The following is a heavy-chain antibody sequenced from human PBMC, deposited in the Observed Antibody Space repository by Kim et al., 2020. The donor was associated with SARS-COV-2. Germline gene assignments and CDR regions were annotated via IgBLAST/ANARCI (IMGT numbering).Heavy chain of an antibody. Sequence: YADSVKGRLTVSRDNARNTLYLQMDRLRAEDTALYYCAKDHESSGWPTFDYWGQGTQVTVSS. D-gene: IGHD3-22*01. J-gene: IGHJ4*02. CDR3: AKDHESSGWPTFDY. V-gene: IGHV3-33*06.